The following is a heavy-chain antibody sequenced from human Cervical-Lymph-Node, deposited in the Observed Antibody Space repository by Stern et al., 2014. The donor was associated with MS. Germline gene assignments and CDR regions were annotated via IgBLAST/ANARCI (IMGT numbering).Heavy chain of an antibody. CDR2: TIPLFGTT. CDR3: ARDNDDNGMDV. CDR1: GGTFSNYG. D-gene: IGHD1-1*01. Sequence: VQLVQSGAAVKNPGSSVKVACRASGGTFSNYGVSWVRQAPGQGLDWMGGTIPLFGTTHYAQKFQGRVAITADNSMSTVYMELTGLTSADTAVYYCARDNDDNGMDVWGQGTTVTVSS. J-gene: IGHJ6*02. V-gene: IGHV1-69*14.